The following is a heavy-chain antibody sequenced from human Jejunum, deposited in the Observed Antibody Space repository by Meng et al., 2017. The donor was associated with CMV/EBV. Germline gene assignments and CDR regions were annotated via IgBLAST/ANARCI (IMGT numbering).Heavy chain of an antibody. CDR2: IYYSGST. CDR1: GGSISSGGYY. Sequence: GGSISSGGYYWSWIRQHPGKGLEWIGYIYYSGSTYYNPSLKSRVTISVDTSKNQFSLKLSSVTAADTAVYYCARDRVDQFYGTDVWGQGTTVTVSS. V-gene: IGHV4-31*02. J-gene: IGHJ6*02. CDR3: ARDRVDQFYGTDV. D-gene: IGHD3-3*01.